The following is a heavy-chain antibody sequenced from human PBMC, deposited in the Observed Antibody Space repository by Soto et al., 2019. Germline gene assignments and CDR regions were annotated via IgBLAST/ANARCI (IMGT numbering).Heavy chain of an antibody. CDR2: ISSSSLGTT. J-gene: IGHJ3*02. CDR1: GFSLGHYE. V-gene: IGHV3-48*03. Sequence: GGSLRLSCAASGFSLGHYEMTWVRQAPGKGPEWVSYISSSSLGTTSYADSVKGRFTISRDNAKNSLYLQMNSLRAEDTAIYYCARDGYNKFDLDVFDIWGHGTMVTVSS. CDR3: ARDGYNKFDLDVFDI. D-gene: IGHD5-12*01.